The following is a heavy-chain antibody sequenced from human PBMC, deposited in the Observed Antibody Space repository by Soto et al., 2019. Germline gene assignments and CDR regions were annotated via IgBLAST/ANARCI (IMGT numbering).Heavy chain of an antibody. Sequence: GASVKGSCKVSGYTLTELSMHWVRQAPGKGLEWMGGFDPEDGETIYAQKFQGRVTMTEETSTDTAYMELSSLRSEDTAVYYCATKSLGYCSSTSCPNFDYWGQGTLVTVSS. J-gene: IGHJ4*02. V-gene: IGHV1-24*01. CDR3: ATKSLGYCSSTSCPNFDY. D-gene: IGHD2-2*01. CDR2: FDPEDGET. CDR1: GYTLTELS.